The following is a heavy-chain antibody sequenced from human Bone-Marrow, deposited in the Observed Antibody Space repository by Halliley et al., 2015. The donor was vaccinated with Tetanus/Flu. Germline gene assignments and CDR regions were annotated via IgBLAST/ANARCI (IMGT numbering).Heavy chain of an antibody. CDR1: LGDSH. CDR3: TRQTVSCHDY. D-gene: IGHD2-2*01. V-gene: IGHV3-73*01. CDR2: IRRRDNNYAT. J-gene: IGHJ4*02. Sequence: LGDSHMHWVRQAPGKGLEWVGHIRRRDNNYATAYGASVRGRFIISRDDSQNTAYLEMNSLKTEDTAVYFCTRQTVSCHDYWGQGILVTVSS.